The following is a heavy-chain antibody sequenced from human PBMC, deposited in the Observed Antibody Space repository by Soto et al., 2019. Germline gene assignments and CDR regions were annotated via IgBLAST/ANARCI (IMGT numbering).Heavy chain of an antibody. CDR3: LVIPQRGYSYGYAGDDAFDI. D-gene: IGHD5-18*01. Sequence: SQTLSLTCAVSGDSVSSNPAEWHWIRQSPSRGLEWLGRTWYRSKWFNDYAASVKGRITINPDTSKNQFSLQLNSVTPDDTAVYYCLVIPQRGYSYGYAGDDAFDIWGQGTMVTVSS. CDR1: GDSVSSNPAE. V-gene: IGHV6-1*01. J-gene: IGHJ3*02. CDR2: TWYRSKWFN.